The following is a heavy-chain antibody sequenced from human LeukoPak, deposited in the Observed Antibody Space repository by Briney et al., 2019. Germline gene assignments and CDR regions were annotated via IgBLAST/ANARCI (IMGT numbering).Heavy chain of an antibody. D-gene: IGHD4-17*01. V-gene: IGHV4-59*08. Sequence: SETLSLTCTVSGGSISSYYWSWIRQPPGKGLEWIGYIYYSGSANYNPSLKSRVTISVDTSKNQFSLKLSSVTAADTAVYYCRIGDYNLDYWGQGTLVTVSS. CDR1: GGSISSYY. CDR3: RIGDYNLDY. J-gene: IGHJ4*02. CDR2: IYYSGSA.